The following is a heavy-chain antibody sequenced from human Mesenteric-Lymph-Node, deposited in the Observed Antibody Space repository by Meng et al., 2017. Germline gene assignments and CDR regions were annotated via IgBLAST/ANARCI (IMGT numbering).Heavy chain of an antibody. J-gene: IGHJ4*02. V-gene: IGHV4-34*01. D-gene: IGHD6-13*01. CDR2: INHSENA. CDR3: ARGDRGQQLVLLY. Sequence: SQTRSLTCAVSGGSFSGYYWTWIRQPPGKGLEWIGEINHSENADYNPSLKGRVTISLDTSNNQFSLKVTSVTAADTAVYYCARGDRGQQLVLLYWGQGTLVTVSS. CDR1: GGSFSGYY.